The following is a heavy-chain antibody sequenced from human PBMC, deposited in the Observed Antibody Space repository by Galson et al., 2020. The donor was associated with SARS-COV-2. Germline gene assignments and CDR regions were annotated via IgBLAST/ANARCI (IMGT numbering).Heavy chain of an antibody. D-gene: IGHD6-19*01. CDR2: IRGDGSET. J-gene: IGHJ4*02. Sequence: GESLKISCAVSGFTFKDFWMSWVRQAPGKGLERVTNIRGDGSETNYVDSVKGRFVISRDNAIDSLYLQMNNLRVDDTAVYFCTREGWQGGYWGQGTRVTVSS. V-gene: IGHV3-7*01. CDR3: TREGWQGGY. CDR1: GFTFKDFW.